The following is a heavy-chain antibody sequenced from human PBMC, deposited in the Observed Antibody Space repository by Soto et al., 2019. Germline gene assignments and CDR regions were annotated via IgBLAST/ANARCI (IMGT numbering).Heavy chain of an antibody. Sequence: QVQLQQWGAGLLKPSETLSLTCAVYGGSFSGYYWSWIRQPPGKGLEWIGEINHSGSTNYNPSLKSRVTISVDTSKNQFSLKLSSVTAADTAVYYCARGGRSSSTWMKRRNWFDPWGQGTLVTVSS. CDR3: ARGGRSSSTWMKRRNWFDP. D-gene: IGHD6-6*01. V-gene: IGHV4-34*01. CDR1: GGSFSGYY. CDR2: INHSGST. J-gene: IGHJ5*02.